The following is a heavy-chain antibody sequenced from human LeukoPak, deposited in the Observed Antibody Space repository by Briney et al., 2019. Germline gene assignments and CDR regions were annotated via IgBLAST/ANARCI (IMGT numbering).Heavy chain of an antibody. D-gene: IGHD6-6*01. CDR1: GGSNSSYY. Sequence: SETLSLTCTVSGGSNSSYYWSWIRQPPGKGLEWSGYIYTSGITNYNPSLKSRVTISVDTSKNQFSLKLSSVTAADTAVYYCARQATIAARSRGDYYYYYYMDVWGKGTTVTVSS. V-gene: IGHV4-4*09. CDR3: ARQATIAARSRGDYYYYYYMDV. CDR2: IYTSGIT. J-gene: IGHJ6*03.